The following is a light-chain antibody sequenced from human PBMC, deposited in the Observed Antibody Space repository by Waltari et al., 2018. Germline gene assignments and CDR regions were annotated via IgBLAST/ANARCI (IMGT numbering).Light chain of an antibody. CDR3: SSYTDSTTVV. CDR1: TTDLGPYYY. CDR2: QVT. Sequence: QSALTQPASVSGSPGQSITISCSGSTTDLGPYYYLSWYQQYPGKAPKLILYQVTIRPSGVSNRFSGSKSGNTASLTISGLQTDDEAIYYCSSYTDSTTVVFGGGTVVTVL. V-gene: IGLV2-14*01. J-gene: IGLJ2*01.